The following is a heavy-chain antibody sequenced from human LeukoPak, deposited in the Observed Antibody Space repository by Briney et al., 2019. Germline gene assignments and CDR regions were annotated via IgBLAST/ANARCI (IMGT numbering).Heavy chain of an antibody. Sequence: ASVKVSCKASGYTFTGYYIHWVRQAPGQGLEWMGLTNPNGSSTNYAQKFRGRVTMTSDTSTTTVYMELSSLRSEDTAVYYCAREESGGYFDYWGRGTLVTVSS. D-gene: IGHD2-8*02. CDR3: AREESGGYFDY. CDR2: TNPNGSST. J-gene: IGHJ4*02. V-gene: IGHV1-46*01. CDR1: GYTFTGYY.